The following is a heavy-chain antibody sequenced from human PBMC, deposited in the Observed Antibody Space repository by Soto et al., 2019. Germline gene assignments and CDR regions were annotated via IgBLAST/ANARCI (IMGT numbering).Heavy chain of an antibody. J-gene: IGHJ4*02. V-gene: IGHV4-34*01. D-gene: IGHD4-17*01. CDR2: INHSGST. CDR3: ARGPPTVTPEYYFDY. Sequence: SESLSLTCAVYGGSFSGYYWSWVRQPPGKGLEWIGEINHSGSTNYNPSLKSRVTISVDTSKNQFSLKLSSVTAADTAVYYCARGPPTVTPEYYFDYWGQGNLVTVSS. CDR1: GGSFSGYY.